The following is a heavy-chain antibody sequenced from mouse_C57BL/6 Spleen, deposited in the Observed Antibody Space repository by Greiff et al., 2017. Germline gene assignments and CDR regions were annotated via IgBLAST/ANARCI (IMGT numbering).Heavy chain of an antibody. J-gene: IGHJ2*01. CDR1: GFTFSSYA. V-gene: IGHV5-9-1*02. CDR3: TRVWTLYYFDY. Sequence: EVKLVESGEGLVKPGGSLKLSCAASGFTFSSYAMSWVRQTPEKRLEWVAYISSGGDYIYYADTVKGRFTISRDNARNTLYLQMSSLKSEDTAMYYCTRVWTLYYFDYWGQGTTLTVSS. CDR2: ISSGGDYI.